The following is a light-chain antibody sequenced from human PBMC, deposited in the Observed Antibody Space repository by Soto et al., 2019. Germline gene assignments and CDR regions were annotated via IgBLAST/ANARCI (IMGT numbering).Light chain of an antibody. J-gene: IGLJ2*01. CDR3: VLYMGSGISV. CDR1: SGSVSTSNY. V-gene: IGLV8-61*01. Sequence: QAVVTQAPSVSVSPGETVTLTCGLSSGSVSTSNYPSWYQQTPGQTPRTLMYSTNTRSSGVPDRFSGSILGNKAALTITGAQADDESDYYCVLYMGSGISVFGGGTKLTVL. CDR2: STN.